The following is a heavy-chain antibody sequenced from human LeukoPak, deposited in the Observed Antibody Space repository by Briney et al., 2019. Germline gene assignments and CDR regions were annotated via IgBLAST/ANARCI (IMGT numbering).Heavy chain of an antibody. D-gene: IGHD3-22*01. Sequence: ASVKVSCTASGGTFSSYAISWVRQAPGQGLEWMGGIIPTANYAQKFQGRVTITADESTSTAYMELSSLRSEDTAVFYCAGSLKFITMIPHYWGQGTLVTVSS. V-gene: IGHV1-69*13. J-gene: IGHJ4*02. CDR2: IIPTA. CDR3: AGSLKFITMIPHY. CDR1: GGTFSSYA.